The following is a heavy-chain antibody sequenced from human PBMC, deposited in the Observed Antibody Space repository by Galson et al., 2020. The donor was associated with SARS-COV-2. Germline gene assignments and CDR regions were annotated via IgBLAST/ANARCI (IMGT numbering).Heavy chain of an antibody. CDR3: ARLAAAGWYFDL. CDR1: GFTFSSYW. V-gene: IGHV3-7*01. J-gene: IGHJ2*01. CDR2: IKQDGSEK. D-gene: IGHD6-13*01. Sequence: QLGESLKISCAASGFTFSSYWMSWVRQAPGKGLEWVANIKQDGSEKYYVDSVKGRFTISRDNAKNSLYLQMNSLRAEDTAVYYCARLAAAGWYFDLWGRGTLVTVSS.